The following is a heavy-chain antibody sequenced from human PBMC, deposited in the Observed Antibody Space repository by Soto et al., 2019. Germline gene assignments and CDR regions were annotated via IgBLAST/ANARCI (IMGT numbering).Heavy chain of an antibody. CDR2: INAGNGNT. CDR1: GYTFTSHA. V-gene: IGHV1-3*01. J-gene: IGHJ5*02. Sequence: QVQLVQSGAEVKKPGASVKVSCKASGYTFTSHAMHWVRQAPGQRLEWMGWINAGNGNTKYSQKFQGRVTITRDTSASTTYMELSSLKSEDTDVYYCARGIAWDWFDPWGQGTLVTVSS. CDR3: ARGIAWDWFDP. D-gene: IGHD6-13*01.